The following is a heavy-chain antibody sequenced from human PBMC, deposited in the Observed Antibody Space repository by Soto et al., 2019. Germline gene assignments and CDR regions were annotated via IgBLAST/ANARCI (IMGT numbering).Heavy chain of an antibody. CDR2: IKQDGSEK. J-gene: IGHJ6*02. D-gene: IGHD2-2*01. CDR1: GCTFSSYW. V-gene: IGHV3-7*03. Sequence: GGSLRLSCAASGCTFSSYWMSWVRQAPGKGLEWVANIKQDGSEKYYVDSVKGRFTISRDNAKNSLYLQMNSLRAEDTAVYYCARDIVYQLQTSYYYYGMDVWGQGTTVTVSS. CDR3: ARDIVYQLQTSYYYYGMDV.